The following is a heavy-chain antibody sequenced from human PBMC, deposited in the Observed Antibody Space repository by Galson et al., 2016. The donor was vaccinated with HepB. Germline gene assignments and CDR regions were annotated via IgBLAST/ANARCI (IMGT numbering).Heavy chain of an antibody. D-gene: IGHD3-10*01. CDR3: ARVRGGMGYFDY. V-gene: IGHV5-51*01. J-gene: IGHJ4*02. Sequence: QSGAEVKKPGQSLKISCKGSGYSFTTYWIAWVRQMPGKGLEWMGIISPGDSDTRYSPSFQGLVTISADKSINTAFLQWYSLKASDTAVYYCARVRGGMGYFDYWGQGTLVPVSS. CDR2: ISPGDSDT. CDR1: GYSFTTYW.